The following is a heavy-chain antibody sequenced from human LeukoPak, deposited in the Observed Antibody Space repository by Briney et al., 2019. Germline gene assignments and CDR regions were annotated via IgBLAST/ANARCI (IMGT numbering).Heavy chain of an antibody. V-gene: IGHV1-46*01. D-gene: IGHD6-13*01. CDR1: GYTFTSYY. CDR2: INPSGGST. J-gene: IGHJ4*02. CDR3: AREIAAGGWRGFDY. Sequence: GASVKFSCKASGYTFTSYYMHWVRQAPGQGLEWMGIINPSGGSTTYAQKFQGRVTMTRDTSISTACMELSSLRSDDTAVYYCAREIAAGGWRGFDYWGQETLVTVS.